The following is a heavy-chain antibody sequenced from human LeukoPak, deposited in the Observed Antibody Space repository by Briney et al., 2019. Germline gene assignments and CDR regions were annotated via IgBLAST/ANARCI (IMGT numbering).Heavy chain of an antibody. CDR3: VRDVPGDSRGWHL. V-gene: IGHV4-4*07. CDR2: IHIRGST. CDR1: GGSISNFY. Sequence: SETLSLTCTVSGGSISNFYWGWIRQPAGQGLEWIGRIHIRGSTDYSPSLKSRVSMSVERSKNQFFLSLKSVTAADTAVYYCVRDVPGDSRGWHLWGQGTLVTVSS. D-gene: IGHD6-19*01. J-gene: IGHJ4*02.